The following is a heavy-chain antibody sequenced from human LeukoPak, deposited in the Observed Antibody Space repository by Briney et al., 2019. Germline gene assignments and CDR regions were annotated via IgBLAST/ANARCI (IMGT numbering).Heavy chain of an antibody. J-gene: IGHJ4*02. V-gene: IGHV1-46*01. CDR1: GYTFTSYY. Sequence: ASVKVSCKAPGYTFTSYYMHWVRQVPGQGLEWMGIINPSGGSTSYAQKFQGRVTMTRDTSTSTVYMELSSLRSEDTAVYYCARVKGYGGPEALFDYWGQGTLVTVSS. D-gene: IGHD4-23*01. CDR3: ARVKGYGGPEALFDY. CDR2: INPSGGST.